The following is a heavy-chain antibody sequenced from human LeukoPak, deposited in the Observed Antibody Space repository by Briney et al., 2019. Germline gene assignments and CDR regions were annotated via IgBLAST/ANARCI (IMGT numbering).Heavy chain of an antibody. Sequence: GGSLRLSCAASGFTFSNHWMNWVRQAPGKGLEWVANIKEDGSEKDYVDSVKGRFTISRDNAKNSLYLQMNSLRAEDTAVYYCAKDRDDYGDYDAFDIWGQGTMVTVSS. V-gene: IGHV3-7*03. CDR3: AKDRDDYGDYDAFDI. J-gene: IGHJ3*02. D-gene: IGHD4-17*01. CDR2: IKEDGSEK. CDR1: GFTFSNHW.